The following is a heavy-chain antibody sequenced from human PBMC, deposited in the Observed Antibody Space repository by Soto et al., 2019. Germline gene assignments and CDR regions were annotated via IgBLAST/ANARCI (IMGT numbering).Heavy chain of an antibody. D-gene: IGHD3-3*01. CDR2: IIPIFGTA. V-gene: IGHV1-69*13. CDR3: ATRPHLEWLLRPRGFDP. J-gene: IGHJ5*02. Sequence: WASVKVSCKASGGTFSSYAISWVRQAPGQGLEWMGGIIPIFGTANYAQKFQGRVTITADESTSTAYMELSSLRSEDTAVYYCATRPHLEWLLRPRGFDPWGQGTLVTVSS. CDR1: GGTFSSYA.